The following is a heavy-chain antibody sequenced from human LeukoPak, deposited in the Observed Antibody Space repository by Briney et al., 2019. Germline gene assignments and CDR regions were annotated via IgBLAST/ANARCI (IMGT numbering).Heavy chain of an antibody. CDR2: INPSGGST. D-gene: IGHD1-14*01. CDR1: GYTFTSYD. J-gene: IGHJ6*03. V-gene: IGHV1-46*01. CDR3: ARSPTRTSDLIYCYMDV. Sequence: ASVKVSCKASGYTFTSYDINWVRQATGQGLEWMGIINPSGGSTSYAQKFQGRVTMTRDMSTSTVYMELSSLRSEDTAVYYCARSPTRTSDLIYCYMDVWGKGTTVTVSS.